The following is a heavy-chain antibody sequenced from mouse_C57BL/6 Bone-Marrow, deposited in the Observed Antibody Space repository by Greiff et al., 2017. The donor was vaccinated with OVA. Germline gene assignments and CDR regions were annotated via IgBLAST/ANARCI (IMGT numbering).Heavy chain of an antibody. CDR3: ARRPHYYYGGSWNWYFDV. J-gene: IGHJ1*03. CDR2: IYPRSGNT. D-gene: IGHD1-1*01. CDR1: GYTFTSYG. V-gene: IGHV1-81*01. Sequence: SGAELARPGASVKLSCKASGYTFTSYGISWVKQRTGQGLEWIGEIYPRSGNTYYNEKFKGKATLTADKSSSTAYMELRSLTSEDSAVYFCARRPHYYYGGSWNWYFDVWGTGATVTVSS.